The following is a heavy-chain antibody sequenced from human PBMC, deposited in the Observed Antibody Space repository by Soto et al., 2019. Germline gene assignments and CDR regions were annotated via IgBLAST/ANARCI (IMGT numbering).Heavy chain of an antibody. CDR3: VRGGLWIGSWAYNSNGMAV. Sequence: SPTLALTCAISGDSVSSNSAAWNWIRQSPSRGLEWLGRTYYRSKWYNDYAVSVKSRITINPDTSKNQFSLQLNSVTPQDTAVYYCVRGGLWIGSWAYNSNGMAVWGQGT. CDR2: TYYRSKWYN. D-gene: IGHD3-3*01. CDR1: GDSVSSNSAA. J-gene: IGHJ6*02. V-gene: IGHV6-1*01.